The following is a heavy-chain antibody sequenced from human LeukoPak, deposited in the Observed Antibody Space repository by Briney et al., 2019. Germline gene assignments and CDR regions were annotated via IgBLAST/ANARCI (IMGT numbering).Heavy chain of an antibody. D-gene: IGHD5/OR15-5a*01. CDR2: INPNSGGT. CDR1: GYPFTGYY. Sequence: ASVKVSCKASGYPFTGYYIHWVRQAPGQGLEWMGWINPNSGGTNYAQKFQGRVTMTSDTSITTAYMDLSRLTSDDTAVYYCAREISVYASAYWGQGTLVTVSS. V-gene: IGHV1-2*02. CDR3: AREISVYASAY. J-gene: IGHJ4*02.